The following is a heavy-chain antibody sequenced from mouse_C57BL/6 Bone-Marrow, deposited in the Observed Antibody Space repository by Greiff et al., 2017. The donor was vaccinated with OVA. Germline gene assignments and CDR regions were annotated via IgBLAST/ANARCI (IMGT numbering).Heavy chain of an antibody. Sequence: QVQLQQPGAELVKPGASVKMSCKASGYTFTSYWITWVKQRPGQGLEWIGDIYPGSGSTNYNEKFKSKATLTVDTSSSTAYMQLSSLTSEDSAVYYCARKGPRTLNVDVWGTGTTVTVSS. J-gene: IGHJ1*03. CDR3: ARKGPRTLNVDV. CDR2: IYPGSGST. V-gene: IGHV1-55*01. D-gene: IGHD3-3*01. CDR1: GYTFTSYW.